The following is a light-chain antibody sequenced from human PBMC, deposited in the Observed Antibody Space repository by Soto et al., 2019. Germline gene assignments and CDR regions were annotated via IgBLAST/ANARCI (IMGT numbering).Light chain of an antibody. CDR2: ATF. CDR1: FTISGY. Sequence: DVPMTQSPASLSASVGDRVSITCRTSFTISGYLNWWQQKPGKAPNLLIYATFKLQSGVPARFSGTGSGAEFTLPSTNVQPEDFATYYCQQSYSTPVTFGPGTRL. CDR3: QQSYSTPVT. V-gene: IGKV1-39*01. J-gene: IGKJ5*01.